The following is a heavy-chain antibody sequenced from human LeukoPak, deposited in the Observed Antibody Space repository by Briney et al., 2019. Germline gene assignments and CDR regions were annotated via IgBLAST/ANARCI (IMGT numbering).Heavy chain of an antibody. Sequence: PGGSLRLSCAASGFTFSSYAMHWVRQAPGKGLEWVAVISYDGSNKYYADSVKGRFTISRDNSKNTLYLQMNSLRAEDTAVYYCARDLFKLLYPRGWDVWGKGTTVIVSS. CDR3: ARDLFKLLYPRGWDV. J-gene: IGHJ6*04. CDR1: GFTFSSYA. D-gene: IGHD2-2*02. CDR2: ISYDGSNK. V-gene: IGHV3-30-3*01.